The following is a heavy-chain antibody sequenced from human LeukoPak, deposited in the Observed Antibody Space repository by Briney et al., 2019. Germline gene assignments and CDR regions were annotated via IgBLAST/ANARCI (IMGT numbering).Heavy chain of an antibody. J-gene: IGHJ6*03. D-gene: IGHD3-16*01. Sequence: SSETLSLTCAVYGGSYSGCYWSWIRQPPGKGLEWIGEINHSGSTNYNPSLKSRVTISVDTSKNQFSLKLSSVTAADTAVYYCARVKDPGGYYYYYYMDVWGKGTTVTVSS. CDR2: INHSGST. CDR1: GGSYSGCY. CDR3: ARVKDPGGYYYYYYMDV. V-gene: IGHV4-34*01.